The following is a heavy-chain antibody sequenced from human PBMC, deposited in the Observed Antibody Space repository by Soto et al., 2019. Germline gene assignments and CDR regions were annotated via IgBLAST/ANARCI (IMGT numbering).Heavy chain of an antibody. CDR3: ARQAEGGYHYGY. V-gene: IGHV1-3*01. D-gene: IGHD5-12*01. CDR2: INAGNGNT. Sequence: QVQLVQSGAEVKKPGASVKVSCKASGYTFTSYAMHWVRQAPGQRLEWMGWINAGNGNTKYSQKFQGRVTITRDTSASTAYRELSSLRSEDTAVYYCARQAEGGYHYGYWGQGTLVTVSS. J-gene: IGHJ4*02. CDR1: GYTFTSYA.